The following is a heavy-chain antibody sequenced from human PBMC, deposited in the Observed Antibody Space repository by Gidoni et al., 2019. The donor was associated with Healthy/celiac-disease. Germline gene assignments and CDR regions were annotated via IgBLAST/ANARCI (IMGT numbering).Heavy chain of an antibody. J-gene: IGHJ6*02. CDR1: GFTFSSYW. V-gene: IGHV3-7*01. CDR3: ARGSSSSYYYYGMDV. D-gene: IGHD6-6*01. CDR2: IKQDGSEK. Sequence: EVQLVESVGGLFQPGGSLRLSCAASGFTFSSYWMSWVRQAQGKGLEWVANIKQDGSEKYYVDSVKGRFTISRDNDKNSLYLQMNRLRAEDTAVYYCARGSSSSYYYYGMDVWGQGTTVTVSS.